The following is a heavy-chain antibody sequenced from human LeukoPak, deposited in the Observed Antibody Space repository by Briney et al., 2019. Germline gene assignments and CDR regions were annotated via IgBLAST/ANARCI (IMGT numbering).Heavy chain of an antibody. CDR3: ARPYRYYYDSSHAFDI. V-gene: IGHV3-30-3*01. CDR2: ISYDGSNK. D-gene: IGHD3-22*01. Sequence: PGGSLRLSCAASGFTFSSYAMHWVRQAPGKGLEWVAVISYDGSNKYYADSVKGRFTISRDNSKNTLYLQMNSLRAENTAVYYCARPYRYYYDSSHAFDIWGQGTMVTASS. CDR1: GFTFSSYA. J-gene: IGHJ3*02.